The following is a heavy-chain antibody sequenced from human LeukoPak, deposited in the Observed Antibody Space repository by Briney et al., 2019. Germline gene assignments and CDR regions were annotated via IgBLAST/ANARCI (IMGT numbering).Heavy chain of an antibody. D-gene: IGHD6-19*01. J-gene: IGHJ4*02. Sequence: SGGSLRLSCAASGFTFNNYWMHWVRQAPGKGLMWVSRITGDGSVTNYADSVRGRFTIARDNAKNTLYMQMNSLRAEDTAVYYCARGLFSVTGTGYWGQGTLVTVSS. CDR1: GFTFNNYW. CDR3: ARGLFSVTGTGY. CDR2: ITGDGSVT. V-gene: IGHV3-74*01.